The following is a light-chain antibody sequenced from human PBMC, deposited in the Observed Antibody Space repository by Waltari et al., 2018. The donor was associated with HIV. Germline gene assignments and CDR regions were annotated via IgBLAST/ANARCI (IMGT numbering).Light chain of an antibody. J-gene: IGLJ2*01. CDR3: QSYDSSLSGSV. V-gene: IGLV1-40*01. Sequence: QSVLTQPPSVSGAPGQRVTISCTGNSSNIGAGYDVNWYQQFPGTAPKLLVFGNNHRPSGVPDRFSGSKSATSASLAITGLQAEDEAYYYCQSYDSSLSGSVFGGGTKVTVL. CDR2: GNN. CDR1: SSNIGAGYD.